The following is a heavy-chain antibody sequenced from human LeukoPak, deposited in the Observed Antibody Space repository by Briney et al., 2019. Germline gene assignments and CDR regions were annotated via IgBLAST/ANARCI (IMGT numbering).Heavy chain of an antibody. J-gene: IGHJ4*02. Sequence: GRSLRLSCAASGFTFSSYAMSWVRQAPGKGLEWVSAISHSGGSTYYADSVKGRFTVSRDNSKNTLYLQMNSLRAEDTAVYYCAKQASSHLEAYFDYWGQGTLVTVSS. CDR2: ISHSGGST. CDR3: AKQASSHLEAYFDY. CDR1: GFTFSSYA. V-gene: IGHV3-23*01. D-gene: IGHD6-13*01.